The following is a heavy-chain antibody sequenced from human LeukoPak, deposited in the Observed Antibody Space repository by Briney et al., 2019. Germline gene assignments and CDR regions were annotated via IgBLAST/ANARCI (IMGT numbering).Heavy chain of an antibody. CDR3: ARDRAGYSLTNWFDP. CDR1: GFTVSSDY. CDR2: IYSGGTT. V-gene: IGHV3-66*01. D-gene: IGHD1-26*01. Sequence: AGGSLRLSCAASGFTVSSDYMSWVRQAPGKGLEWVSVIYSGGTTHYADSVKGRFTISRDNSKNTLYLQMNSLRAEDTAVYYCARDRAGYSLTNWFDPWGQGTLVTVSS. J-gene: IGHJ5*02.